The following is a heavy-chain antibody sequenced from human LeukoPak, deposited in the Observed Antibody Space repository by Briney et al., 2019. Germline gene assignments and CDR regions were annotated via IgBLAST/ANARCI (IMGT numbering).Heavy chain of an antibody. J-gene: IGHJ5*02. D-gene: IGHD3-9*01. CDR2: IWYDGSNK. CDR1: GFTFSSYG. CDR3: ARGLYDILTGPPRWFDP. Sequence: GGSLRLSCAASGFTFSSYGMHWVRQAPGKGLEWVAVIWYDGSNKYYADSVKGRFTISRDNSKNSLYLQMNSLRAEDTAVYYCARGLYDILTGPPRWFDPWGQGTLVTVSS. V-gene: IGHV3-33*01.